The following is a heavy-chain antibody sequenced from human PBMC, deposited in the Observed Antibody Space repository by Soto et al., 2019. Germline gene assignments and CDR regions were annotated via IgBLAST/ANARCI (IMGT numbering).Heavy chain of an antibody. CDR1: GFTFGDYA. D-gene: IGHD3-9*01. V-gene: IGHV3-49*03. CDR2: IRSKAYGGTT. Sequence: GGSLRLSCTASGFTFGDYAMSWFRQAPGKGLEWVGFIRSKAYGGTTEYAASVKGRFTISRDDSKSIAYLQMNSLKTEDTAVYYCTRADLRYFDWLLPRYDYWGQGTLVTVSS. CDR3: TRADLRYFDWLLPRYDY. J-gene: IGHJ4*02.